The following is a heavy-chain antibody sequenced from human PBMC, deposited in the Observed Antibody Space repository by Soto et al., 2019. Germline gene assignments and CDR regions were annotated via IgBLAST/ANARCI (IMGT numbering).Heavy chain of an antibody. Sequence: QVQLQESGPGLVKPSQTLSLTCIVSGGSISGGYYWTWVRHLPGKGLEWIGYIYYSGSTYYNRSHRGRVPMSSASSGNYFSLEHGSVTAADTASYYCARPLVCPDSSCYSDTWIDPWGPGILVTVSS. CDR3: ARPLVCPDSSCYSDTWIDP. D-gene: IGHD6-6*01. J-gene: IGHJ5*02. CDR1: GGSISGGYY. V-gene: IGHV4-31*03. CDR2: IYYSGST.